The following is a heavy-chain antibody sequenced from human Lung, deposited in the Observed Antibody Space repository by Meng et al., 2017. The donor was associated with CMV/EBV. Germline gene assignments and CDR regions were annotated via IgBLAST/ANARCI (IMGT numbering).Heavy chain of an antibody. Sequence: SETLSLXXAVYGGSFSGYYWSWIRQPPGKGLEWIGEINHSGSTNYNPSLKSRVTIPVDTSKNQFPLKLSTVTAADTDVYYCARRRIGYYSSTSCLNFDYWGQGTLVTVSS. V-gene: IGHV4-34*01. CDR2: INHSGST. CDR1: GGSFSGYY. J-gene: IGHJ4*02. D-gene: IGHD2-2*01. CDR3: ARRRIGYYSSTSCLNFDY.